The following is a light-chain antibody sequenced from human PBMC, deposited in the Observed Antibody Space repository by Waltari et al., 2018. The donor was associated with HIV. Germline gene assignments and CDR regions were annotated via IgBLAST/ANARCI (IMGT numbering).Light chain of an antibody. V-gene: IGKV3-20*01. CDR2: VTS. CDR1: QSVCANY. J-gene: IGKJ1*01. Sequence: EIVLTQSPDTLSLSPGDRATLSCRASQSVCANYLVWYQQQLGQAARLFMYVTSSRATGVPDRFTGRGAGTAFTLTISRLEPEDAAVYCCQQYGRSLWTFGQGTRVEGK. CDR3: QQYGRSLWT.